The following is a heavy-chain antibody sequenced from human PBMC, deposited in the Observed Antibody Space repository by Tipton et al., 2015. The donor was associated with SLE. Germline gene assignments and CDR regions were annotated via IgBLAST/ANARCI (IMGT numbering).Heavy chain of an antibody. CDR1: GGSFSGYY. CDR3: ARDGAARGDFDY. J-gene: IGHJ4*02. CDR2: INHSGST. Sequence: TLSLTCAVYGGSFSGYYWSWIRQPPGKGLEWIGEINHSGSTNYNPSLKSRVTISVATSKNQFSLKLSSVTAADTAVYYCARDGAARGDFDYWGQGTLVTVSS. V-gene: IGHV4-34*01. D-gene: IGHD6-6*01.